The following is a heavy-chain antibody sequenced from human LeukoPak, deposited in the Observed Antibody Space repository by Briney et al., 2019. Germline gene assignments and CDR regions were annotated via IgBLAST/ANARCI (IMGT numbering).Heavy chain of an antibody. CDR3: ARAMTVAATPNWFDP. J-gene: IGHJ5*02. CDR1: GGSISSGGYY. D-gene: IGHD2-15*01. CDR2: IYYSGST. Sequence: SETLSLTCTVSGGSISSGGYYWRWIRQHPGKGLEWNGYIYYSGSTYYNPSLKSRVTKSVDTSKNQFSLKLSSVTAADTAVYYCARAMTVAATPNWFDPWGQGTLVTVSS. V-gene: IGHV4-31*03.